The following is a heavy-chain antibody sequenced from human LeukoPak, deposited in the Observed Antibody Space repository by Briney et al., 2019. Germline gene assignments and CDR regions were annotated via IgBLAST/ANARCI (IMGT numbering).Heavy chain of an antibody. CDR3: AREYYDILTGGGVYYYYMDV. V-gene: IGHV1-69*13. D-gene: IGHD3-9*01. CDR1: GGTFSSYA. J-gene: IGHJ6*03. Sequence: ASVKVSCKASGGTFSSYAISWVRQAPGQGLEWMGGIIPIFGTANYAQKFQGRVTITADESTSTAYTELSSLRSEDTAVYYCAREYYDILTGGGVYYYYMDVWGKGTTVTVSS. CDR2: IIPIFGTA.